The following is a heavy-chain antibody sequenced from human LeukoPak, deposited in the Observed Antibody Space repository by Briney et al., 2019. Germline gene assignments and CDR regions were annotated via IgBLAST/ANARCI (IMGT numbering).Heavy chain of an antibody. D-gene: IGHD6-13*01. Sequence: SETLSLTCTVSRGSLSSGSYYWTWFRQPAGKGLEWIGRIHSNGNPNYNPSLENRVIVSLETSSNQFSLRLNSVTAADTAVYYCARRGPIAAARSVDYWGQGTLVTVSS. J-gene: IGHJ4*02. CDR2: IHSNGNP. CDR1: RGSLSSGSYY. V-gene: IGHV4-61*02. CDR3: ARRGPIAAARSVDY.